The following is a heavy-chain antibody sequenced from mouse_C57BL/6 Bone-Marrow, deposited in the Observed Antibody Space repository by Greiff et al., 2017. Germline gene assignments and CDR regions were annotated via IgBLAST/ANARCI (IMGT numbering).Heavy chain of an antibody. CDR2: INPSNGGT. CDR1: GYTFTSYW. J-gene: IGHJ3*01. CDR3: ARGATMVTTRGFAY. D-gene: IGHD2-2*01. V-gene: IGHV1-53*01. Sequence: QVQLQQPGTELVKPGASVKLSCKASGYTFTSYWMHWVEQRPGQGLEWIGNINPSNGGTTYNEKFKSKATLTVDKSSRTAYMQLSSLTSGDSAVYYCARGATMVTTRGFAYWGQGTLVTVSA.